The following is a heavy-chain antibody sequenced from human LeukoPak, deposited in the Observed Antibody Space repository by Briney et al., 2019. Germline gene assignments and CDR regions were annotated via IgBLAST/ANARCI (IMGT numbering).Heavy chain of an antibody. CDR2: ISSSGSTI. V-gene: IGHV3-11*04. J-gene: IGHJ6*03. Sequence: GGSLRLSCAASGFTFSDYYMSWIRQAPGKGLEWVSYISSSGSTIYYADSVKGRFTISRDNAKNSLYLQMNSLRAEDTAVYYCARTMVRGVTYYMDVWGKGTTVTVSS. CDR1: GFTFSDYY. CDR3: ARTMVRGVTYYMDV. D-gene: IGHD3-10*01.